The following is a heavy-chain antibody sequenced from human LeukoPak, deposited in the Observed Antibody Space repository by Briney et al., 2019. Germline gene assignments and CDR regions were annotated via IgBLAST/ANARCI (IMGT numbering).Heavy chain of an antibody. Sequence: PGGSLRLSCAASGFTFSSYSMNWVRQAPGKGLEWVSSISSSGSYIYYADSVKGRFTISRDNAKNSLYLQMNSLRAEDTAVYYCASVMLYDSSGYYPHYWGQGTLVTVSS. CDR3: ASVMLYDSSGYYPHY. J-gene: IGHJ4*02. V-gene: IGHV3-21*01. D-gene: IGHD3-22*01. CDR2: ISSSGSYI. CDR1: GFTFSSYS.